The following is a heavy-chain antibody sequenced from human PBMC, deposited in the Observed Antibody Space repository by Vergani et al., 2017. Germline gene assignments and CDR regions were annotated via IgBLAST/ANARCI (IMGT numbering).Heavy chain of an antibody. CDR2: ISSSSSTI. CDR3: AKGYYYGSGSYSLDVDY. CDR1: GFTFSSYS. V-gene: IGHV3-48*04. Sequence: EVQLVESGGGLVQPGGSLRLSCAASGFTFSSYSMNWVRQAPGKGLEWVSYISSSSSTIYYADSVKGRFTISRDNAKNSLYLQMNSLRAEDTAVYYCAKGYYYGSGSYSLDVDYWGQGTLVTVSS. D-gene: IGHD3-10*01. J-gene: IGHJ4*02.